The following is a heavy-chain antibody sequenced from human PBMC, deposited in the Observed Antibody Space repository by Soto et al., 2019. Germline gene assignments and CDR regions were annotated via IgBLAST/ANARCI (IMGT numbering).Heavy chain of an antibody. CDR2: ISSSGNTI. D-gene: IGHD3-22*01. Sequence: QAQLVESGGGLVKTSGSLRIACAASGFTFSDYYMSWVRQAPGKGLEWVSYISSSGNTIYYADSVKGRFTISRDNAKNSVYLQMNSLRAEDTALYFCAKMSSENYYDPVFSWGQGTLVTVSS. J-gene: IGHJ5*02. V-gene: IGHV3-11*01. CDR3: AKMSSENYYDPVFS. CDR1: GFTFSDYY.